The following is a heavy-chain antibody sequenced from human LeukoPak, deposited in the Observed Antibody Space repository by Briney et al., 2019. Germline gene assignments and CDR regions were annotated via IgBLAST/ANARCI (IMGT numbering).Heavy chain of an antibody. CDR2: IYTSGST. J-gene: IGHJ3*02. CDR3: ARDLGFTYYDFWSGYFMGDAFDI. Sequence: SETLSLTCTVSGGSISSGSYYWSWIRQPAGKGLEWIGRIYTSGSTNYNPSLKSRVTIAVDTSKNQFSLKLSSVTAEDTAVYYCARDLGFTYYDFWSGYFMGDAFDIWGQGTMVTVSS. CDR1: GGSISSGSYY. D-gene: IGHD3-3*01. V-gene: IGHV4-61*02.